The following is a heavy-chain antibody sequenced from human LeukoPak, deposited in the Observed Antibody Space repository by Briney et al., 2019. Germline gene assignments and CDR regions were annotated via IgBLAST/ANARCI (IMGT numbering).Heavy chain of an antibody. CDR1: GFTFSSYE. J-gene: IGHJ4*02. CDR3: ARAHAGILTGYYLDY. V-gene: IGHV3-48*03. CDR2: ISSSGSTI. Sequence: GGSLRLSCAASGFTFSSYEMNWVRQAPGKGLEWVSYISSSGSTIYYADSVKGRFTISRDNAKNSLYLQMNSLRAEDTAVYYCARAHAGILTGYYLDYWGQGTLVTVSS. D-gene: IGHD3-9*01.